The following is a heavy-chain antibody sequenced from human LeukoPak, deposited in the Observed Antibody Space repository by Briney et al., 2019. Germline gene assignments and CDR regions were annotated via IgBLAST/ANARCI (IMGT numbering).Heavy chain of an antibody. V-gene: IGHV3-21*01. CDR2: ISRTSSYI. CDR1: GFTFSSYN. D-gene: IGHD2-15*01. CDR3: ARVLETDCSGGSCYSGLDY. Sequence: GSLRLSCAASGFTFSSYNMNWVRQAPGKGLEWVSSISRTSSYIYYADSVKGRFTISRDNAQNSLYLQMNCLRVEDTAVYYCARVLETDCSGGSCYSGLDYWGQGTLVTVSS. J-gene: IGHJ4*02.